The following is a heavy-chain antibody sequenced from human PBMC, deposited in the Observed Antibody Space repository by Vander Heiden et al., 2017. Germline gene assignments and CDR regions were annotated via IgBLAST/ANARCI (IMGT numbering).Heavy chain of an antibody. D-gene: IGHD5-12*01. CDR1: GFSFSNMW. Sequence: EVQLVESGGDLVKPGGSLRLSCAASGFSFSNMWMSWVRQAPGKGLEWVGRIFSNINGGTTEYSEAVRGRFSLSRDDSKATLFLQMNTLKTEDTAVYYCTTDSGREIYVGQRPSDYWGQGTLVTVSS. CDR3: TTDSGREIYVGQRPSDY. J-gene: IGHJ4*02. V-gene: IGHV3-15*01. CDR2: IFSNINGGTT.